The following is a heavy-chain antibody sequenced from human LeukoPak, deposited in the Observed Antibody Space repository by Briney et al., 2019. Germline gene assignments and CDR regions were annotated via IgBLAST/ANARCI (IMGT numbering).Heavy chain of an antibody. Sequence: GRSLRLSCAASGFTFSSYGMHWVSQAPGKGLEWVAVISYDGSNKYYADSVKGRFTISRDNSKNTLYLQMNSLRAEDTAVYYCAKERKLLPFDCWGQGTLVTVSS. CDR2: ISYDGSNK. CDR1: GFTFSSYG. D-gene: IGHD4-23*01. V-gene: IGHV3-30*18. CDR3: AKERKLLPFDC. J-gene: IGHJ4*02.